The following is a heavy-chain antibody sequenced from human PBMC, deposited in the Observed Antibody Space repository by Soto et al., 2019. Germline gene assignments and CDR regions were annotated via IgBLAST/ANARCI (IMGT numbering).Heavy chain of an antibody. J-gene: IGHJ6*03. Sequence: EVQLVESGGGVVRPGGSLRLSCAVSGFTFDDHGMSWVRQVPGKGLEWVSGINWNGGSMGYADSVKGRFTISRDNAKNSLYLQMNRLRAEETTLYHYARQAPTYYDLTGYNSHYCFYDLDVWGIGTTVTVFS. V-gene: IGHV3-20*01. CDR1: GFTFDDHG. CDR3: ARQAPTYYDLTGYNSHYCFYDLDV. D-gene: IGHD3-9*01. CDR2: INWNGGSM.